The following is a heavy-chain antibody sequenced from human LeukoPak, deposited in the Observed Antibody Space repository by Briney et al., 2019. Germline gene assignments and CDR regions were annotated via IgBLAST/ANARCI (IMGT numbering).Heavy chain of an antibody. V-gene: IGHV4-59*02. CDR3: ARERDYGGDSGPFDY. D-gene: IGHD4-23*01. Sequence: TSETLSLTCTVSGGSVSSYYWSWIRQPPGKGLEWIGYIYYSGSTNYNPSPKSRVTISVDTSKNQFSLKLSSVTAADTAVYYCARERDYGGDSGPFDYWGQGTLVTVSS. CDR1: GGSVSSYY. CDR2: IYYSGST. J-gene: IGHJ4*02.